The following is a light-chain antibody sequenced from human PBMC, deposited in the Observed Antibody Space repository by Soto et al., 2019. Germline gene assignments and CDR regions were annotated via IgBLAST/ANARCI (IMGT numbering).Light chain of an antibody. V-gene: IGKV3-20*01. Sequence: EIVLTQSPGTLSLSPGERATLSCRASPSVSSSYLAWYQQKPGQAPRLLIYGASSRATGIPDRFSGSGSGTSFTLTISRREPEEFAVYYCQQYGSSPPWTFGHGTKVDI. CDR3: QQYGSSPPWT. J-gene: IGKJ1*01. CDR2: GAS. CDR1: PSVSSSY.